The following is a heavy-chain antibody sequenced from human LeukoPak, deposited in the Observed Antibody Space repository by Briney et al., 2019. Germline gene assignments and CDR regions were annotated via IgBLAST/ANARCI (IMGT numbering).Heavy chain of an antibody. J-gene: IGHJ6*02. CDR3: AKGPLVTEEYCYYYGMDV. Sequence: RTGGSLRLSCAASGFTFSSYAMHWVRQAPGKGLEWVAVISYDGSNKYYADSVKGRFTISRDNSKNTLYLQMNSLRAEDTAVYYCAKGPLVTEEYCYYYGMDVWGQGTTVTVSS. V-gene: IGHV3-30-3*01. CDR2: ISYDGSNK. D-gene: IGHD4-11*01. CDR1: GFTFSSYA.